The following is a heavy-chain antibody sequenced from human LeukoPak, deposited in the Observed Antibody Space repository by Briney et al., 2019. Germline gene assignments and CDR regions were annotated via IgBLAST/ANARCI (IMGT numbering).Heavy chain of an antibody. CDR1: GITFSNYA. CDR3: ATNYYDSSRAASDY. V-gene: IGHV3-23*01. D-gene: IGHD3-22*01. J-gene: IGHJ4*02. Sequence: GGYLRLSCAASGITFSNYAMNWVRRAPGKGLEWVSTISGSGGSAYYVDSVKGRFTIYRDNSRNTLYLQMNSLRAEDTAVYYCATNYYDSSRAASDYWGQGTLVTVSS. CDR2: ISGSGGSA.